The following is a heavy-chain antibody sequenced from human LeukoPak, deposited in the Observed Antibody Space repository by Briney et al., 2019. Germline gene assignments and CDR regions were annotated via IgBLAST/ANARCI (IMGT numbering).Heavy chain of an antibody. Sequence: GGSLRLSCAASGLIFSSYAMSWFRQAPGKGLEWVSGVSGSGGSTYYADSVKGRFTISRDNSKNTLYLQMNSLRAEDTAVYYCAKAPAKKIVDYFDYWGQGTLVTVSS. V-gene: IGHV3-23*01. CDR2: VSGSGGST. CDR3: AKAPAKKIVDYFDY. D-gene: IGHD2/OR15-2a*01. J-gene: IGHJ4*02. CDR1: GLIFSSYA.